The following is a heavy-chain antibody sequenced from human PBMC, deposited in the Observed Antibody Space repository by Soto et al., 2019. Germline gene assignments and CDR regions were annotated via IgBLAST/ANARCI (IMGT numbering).Heavy chain of an antibody. CDR2: ISAGGSNT. CDR1: GFTFRSYA. CDR3: AKKGPPRDAFDI. V-gene: IGHV3-23*01. J-gene: IGHJ3*02. Sequence: GGSLRLSCAVSGFTFRSYAMSWVRQAPGKGPEWVSVISAGGSNTYYAESVKGRFTISRDNSKNTLYLQMNSLRDEDTAVYYCAKKGPPRDAFDIWGQGTMVTVSS.